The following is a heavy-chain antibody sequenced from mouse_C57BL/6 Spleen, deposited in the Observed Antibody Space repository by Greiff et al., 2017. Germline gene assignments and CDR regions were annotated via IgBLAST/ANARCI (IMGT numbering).Heavy chain of an antibody. Sequence: VQRVESDAELVKPGASVKISCKVSGYTFTDHTIHWMKQRPEQGLEWIGYIYPRDGSTKYNEKFKGKATLTADKSSSTAYMQRNSLTSEDSAVYFCARFDDYDRYYAMDYWGQGTSVTVSS. V-gene: IGHV1-78*01. CDR2: IYPRDGST. CDR1: GYTFTDHT. CDR3: ARFDDYDRYYAMDY. J-gene: IGHJ4*01. D-gene: IGHD2-4*01.